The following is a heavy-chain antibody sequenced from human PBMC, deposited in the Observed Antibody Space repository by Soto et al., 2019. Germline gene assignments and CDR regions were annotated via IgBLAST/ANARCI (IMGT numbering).Heavy chain of an antibody. CDR1: GGSVSSGSYY. CDR2: IYYSGST. Sequence: SETLSLTCTVSGGSVSSGSYYWSWIRQPPGKGLEWIGYIYYSGSTNYNPSLKSRVTISVDTSKNQFSLKLSSVTAADTAVYYCARGGYSYGNFDYWGQGTLVTVSS. V-gene: IGHV4-61*01. CDR3: ARGGYSYGNFDY. J-gene: IGHJ4*02. D-gene: IGHD5-18*01.